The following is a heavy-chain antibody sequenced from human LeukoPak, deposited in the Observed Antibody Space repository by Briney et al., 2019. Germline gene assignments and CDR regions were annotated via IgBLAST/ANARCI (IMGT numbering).Heavy chain of an antibody. CDR2: INPNSGGT. V-gene: IGHV1-2*02. CDR3: ARDRAYYYGSGSYEEDAFDI. D-gene: IGHD3-10*01. CDR1: GHTFTGYY. Sequence: GASVKVSCKASGHTFTGYYMHWVRQAPGQGLEWMGWINPNSGGTNYAQKFQGRVTITRDTSISTAYMELSRLRSDDTAVYYCARDRAYYYGSGSYEEDAFDIWGQGTMVTVSS. J-gene: IGHJ3*02.